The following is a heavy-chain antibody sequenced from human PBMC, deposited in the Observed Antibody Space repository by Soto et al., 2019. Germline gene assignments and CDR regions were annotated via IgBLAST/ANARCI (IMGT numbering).Heavy chain of an antibody. CDR3: AKSYKDRYGEAAFDI. V-gene: IGHV1-45*02. D-gene: IGHD4-17*01. J-gene: IGHJ3*02. CDR2: ITPFNDNT. CDR1: GYTFTYRY. Sequence: SVKVSCKASGYTFTYRYLHWVRQAPGQALEWMGWITPFNDNTNYAQKFQDRVTISRDRFMSTAYMELSSLRSEDTAMYYCAKSYKDRYGEAAFDIWGQGTMVTVSS.